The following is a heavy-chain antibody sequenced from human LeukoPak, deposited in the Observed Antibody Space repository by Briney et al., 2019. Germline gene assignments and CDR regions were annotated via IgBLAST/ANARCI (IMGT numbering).Heavy chain of an antibody. J-gene: IGHJ4*02. D-gene: IGHD1-26*01. CDR2: ISYDGSNK. V-gene: IGHV3-30*18. CDR3: AKDSGSYWYFDY. CDR1: GFTFSSYG. Sequence: GGSLRLSCAASGFTFSSYGMHWVRQAPGKGLEWVAVISYDGSNKYYADSVKGRFTISRDNSKNTLYLQMDSLRAEDTAVYYCAKDSGSYWYFDYWGQGTLVTVSS.